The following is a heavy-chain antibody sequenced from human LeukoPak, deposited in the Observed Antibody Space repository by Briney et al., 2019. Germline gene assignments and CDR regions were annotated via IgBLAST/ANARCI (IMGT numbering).Heavy chain of an antibody. Sequence: PGGSLRLSCAASGFTFGDYAMSWVRQAPGKGLEWVSVISDGVGTTYYAVSVRGRFTISRDNSKNRPYLQMNSLRGEDTAVYYRAKAFQRGVLITSQDWGQGTQVTVSS. CDR2: ISDGVGTT. CDR1: GFTFGDYA. CDR3: AKAFQRGVLITSQD. D-gene: IGHD3-10*01. V-gene: IGHV3-23*01. J-gene: IGHJ4*02.